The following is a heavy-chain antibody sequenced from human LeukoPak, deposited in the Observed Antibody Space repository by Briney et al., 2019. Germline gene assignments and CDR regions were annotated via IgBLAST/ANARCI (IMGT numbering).Heavy chain of an antibody. D-gene: IGHD5-18*01. CDR1: GFTFSGYA. J-gene: IGHJ4*02. CDR2: VSDSGSKT. CDR3: ARLAKYSSEDY. Sequence: PGGSLRLSCAASGFTFSGYAMSWVRQAPGKGLEWVSSVSDSGSKTYYAASVKGRFTISRDNSNKTLYLQMNSLRAEDTAVYYCARLAKYSSEDYWGQGTLVTVSS. V-gene: IGHV3-23*01.